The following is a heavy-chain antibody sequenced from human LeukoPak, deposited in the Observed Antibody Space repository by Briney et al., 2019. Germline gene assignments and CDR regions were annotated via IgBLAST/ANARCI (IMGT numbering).Heavy chain of an antibody. CDR1: GYTFTSYY. V-gene: IGHV1-46*01. J-gene: IGHJ4*02. CDR2: INPSGGST. CDR3: ASGLTAAAGLDY. Sequence: ASVKVSCKASGYTFTSYYMHWVRQAPGQGLEWMGIINPSGGSTSYAQKFQGRVTMTRDMSTSTVYMELSSLRSEDTAVYYCASGLTAAAGLDYWGQGTVVAVSS. D-gene: IGHD6-13*01.